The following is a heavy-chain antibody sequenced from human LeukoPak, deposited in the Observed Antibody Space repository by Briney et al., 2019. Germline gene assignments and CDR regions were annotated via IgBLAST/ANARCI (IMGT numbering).Heavy chain of an antibody. J-gene: IGHJ3*02. CDR1: GFTFSSYG. Sequence: GGSLRLSCAASGFTFSSYGMNWVRQAPGKGLEWVSAISGSGGSPYYADSVKGRFTISRDSSKNSLYLQMNSLRAEDTAVYYCARDWYDNSDAFDIWGQGTMVTVSS. D-gene: IGHD3-9*01. V-gene: IGHV3-23*01. CDR3: ARDWYDNSDAFDI. CDR2: ISGSGGSP.